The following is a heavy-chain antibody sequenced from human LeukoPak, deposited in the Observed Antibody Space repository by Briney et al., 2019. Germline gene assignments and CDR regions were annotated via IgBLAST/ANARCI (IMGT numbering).Heavy chain of an antibody. Sequence: PSETLSLTCAVYGASFVGRHWSWIRQPPGKGLEWLGEASHAGITNYNPSLKSRVSISVDTSKDQLSLKLASVTAADTAIYYCARGRANWDYDFDFWGPGTLVTVSS. CDR3: ARGRANWDYDFDF. V-gene: IGHV4-34*01. D-gene: IGHD1-7*01. J-gene: IGHJ4*02. CDR2: ASHAGIT. CDR1: GASFVGRH.